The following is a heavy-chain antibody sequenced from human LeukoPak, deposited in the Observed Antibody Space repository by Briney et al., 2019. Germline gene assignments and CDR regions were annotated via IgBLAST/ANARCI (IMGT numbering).Heavy chain of an antibody. CDR2: IYYSGST. CDR1: GGSISSYY. CDR3: ARGGTWEQGAFDI. J-gene: IGHJ3*02. Sequence: SETLSLTCTVSGGSISSYYWSWIRQPPGKGLEWIGYIYYSGSTNYNPSLKSRVTISVDTSKNQFSLKLSSVTAADTAVYYCARGGTWEQGAFDIWGQGTMVTVSS. D-gene: IGHD1-26*01. V-gene: IGHV4-59*12.